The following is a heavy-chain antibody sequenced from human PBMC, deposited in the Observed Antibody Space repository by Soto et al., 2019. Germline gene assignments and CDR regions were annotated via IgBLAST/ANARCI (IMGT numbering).Heavy chain of an antibody. J-gene: IGHJ4*02. V-gene: IGHV3-9*01. CDR3: TKVGGLYDFWSGPLHFDL. Sequence: EAQLVESGGGFVQPGRSLRLSCAGSGFIFDDFAIHWVRQAPGKGLEWVSGISWNSDSIGYADSVKGRFTISRDNAKNSLYLEMNSLRVEDTALYYCTKVGGLYDFWSGPLHFDLWGQGTLVTVPS. D-gene: IGHD3-3*01. CDR2: ISWNSDSI. CDR1: GFIFDDFA.